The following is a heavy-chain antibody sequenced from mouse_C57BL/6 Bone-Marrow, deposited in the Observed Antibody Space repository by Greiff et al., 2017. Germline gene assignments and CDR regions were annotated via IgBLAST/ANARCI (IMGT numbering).Heavy chain of an antibody. CDR1: GIDFSRYW. CDR2: INPDSSTI. D-gene: IGHD4-1*01. CDR3: ARTMPTGNYYAMDY. Sequence: EASGIDFSRYWMSWVRRAPGKGLEWIGEINPDSSTINYAPSLKDKFIISRDNAKNTLYLQMSKVRSEDTALYYCARTMPTGNYYAMDYWGQGTSVTVSS. V-gene: IGHV4-1*01. J-gene: IGHJ4*01.